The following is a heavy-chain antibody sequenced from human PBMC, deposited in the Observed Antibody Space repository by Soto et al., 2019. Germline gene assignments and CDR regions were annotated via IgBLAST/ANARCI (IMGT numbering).Heavy chain of an antibody. CDR3: AKDLGSLTTGFAYYGMDV. CDR2: ISHDGKNK. J-gene: IGHJ6*02. V-gene: IGHV3-30*18. CDR1: GFNFTSRG. Sequence: QGQLAESGGGVVQPGMSLRLSCAASGFNFTSRGMHWVRQSPGKGLEWVADISHDGKNKFYVDSVKGRFTISRDNSKNTLFLQMNNVRAGDTAVYYCAKDLGSLTTGFAYYGMDVWGQGTTVTVS. D-gene: IGHD1-1*01.